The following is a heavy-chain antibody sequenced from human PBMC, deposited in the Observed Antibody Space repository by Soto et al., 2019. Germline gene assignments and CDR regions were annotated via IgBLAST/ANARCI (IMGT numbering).Heavy chain of an antibody. Sequence: QVTLKESGPVLVKPTETLTLTCTVSGFSLSNARMGVSWIRQPPGKALEWLAHIFSNDEKSYSTSLKSRLTISKDTTKSQVVPTMTNIDPVDTATYYCARTNGDYVGELGLDYWGQGTLVTVSS. CDR2: IFSNDEK. CDR1: GFSLSNARMG. CDR3: ARTNGDYVGELGLDY. D-gene: IGHD4-17*01. V-gene: IGHV2-26*01. J-gene: IGHJ4*02.